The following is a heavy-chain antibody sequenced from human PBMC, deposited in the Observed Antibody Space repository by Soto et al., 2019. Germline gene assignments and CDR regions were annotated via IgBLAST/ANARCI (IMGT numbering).Heavy chain of an antibody. Sequence: EVQLLESGGGLGQPGGSLRLSCAASGFTFRSYGMTWVRQAPGKGLEWVSFSSATGSGTYYADSVKGRFTISRDNSKNTLYLQMTSLRADDTAVYYCAKDRRAGGNYGFYSDFWGQGALVIVSS. CDR2: SSATGSGT. J-gene: IGHJ4*02. D-gene: IGHD1-7*01. CDR3: AKDRRAGGNYGFYSDF. CDR1: GFTFRSYG. V-gene: IGHV3-23*01.